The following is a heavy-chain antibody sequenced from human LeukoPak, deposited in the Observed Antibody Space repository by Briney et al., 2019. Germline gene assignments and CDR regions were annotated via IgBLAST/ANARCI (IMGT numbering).Heavy chain of an antibody. CDR1: GGTFSSYA. CDR3: ARGSYDSSGYPSSTLYYYYYGMDV. J-gene: IGHJ6*02. V-gene: IGHV1-69*01. Sequence: SVKVSCKASGGTFSSYAISWVRQAPRQGLEWMGGIIPIFGTANYAQKFQGRVTITADESTSTAYMELSSLRSEDTAVYYCARGSYDSSGYPSSTLYYYYYGMDVWGQGTTVTVSS. CDR2: IIPIFGTA. D-gene: IGHD3-22*01.